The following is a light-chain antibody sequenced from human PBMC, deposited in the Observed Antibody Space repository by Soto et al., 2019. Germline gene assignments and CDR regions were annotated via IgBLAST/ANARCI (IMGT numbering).Light chain of an antibody. CDR1: QSVSSY. Sequence: EIVLTQAPATLSLSPGERATLSCRASQSVSSYLAWYQQKPGQAPRLLIYDASNRATGIAARFSGSGSGTDFTLAISRLEREDFAVYYCQQRSNWPFPFGPGTKVDI. J-gene: IGKJ3*01. CDR2: DAS. CDR3: QQRSNWPFP. V-gene: IGKV3-11*01.